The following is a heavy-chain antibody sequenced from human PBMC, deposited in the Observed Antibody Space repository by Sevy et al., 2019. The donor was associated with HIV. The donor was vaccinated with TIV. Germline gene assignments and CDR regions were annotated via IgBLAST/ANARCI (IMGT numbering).Heavy chain of an antibody. CDR1: GGSVSGYY. CDR2: INHSGST. V-gene: IGHV4-34*01. D-gene: IGHD1-26*01. Sequence: SETLSLTCAVYGGSVSGYYWSWIRQPPGKGLEWIGEINHSGSTNYNPSLKSRVTISVDTSKNQFSLKLSSVTAADTAVYYCARGGPRIVGATTGRGWFDPWGQGTLVTVSS. CDR3: ARGGPRIVGATTGRGWFDP. J-gene: IGHJ5*02.